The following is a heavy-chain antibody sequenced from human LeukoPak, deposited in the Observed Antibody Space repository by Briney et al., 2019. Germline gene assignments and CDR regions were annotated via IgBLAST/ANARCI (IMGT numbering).Heavy chain of an antibody. CDR1: GGSISSYY. V-gene: IGHV4-59*01. Sequence: PSETLSLTCTVSGGSISSYYWSWIRQPPGKGLEWIGYIYYSGSTNYNPSLKSRVTISVDTSKNQFSLKLSSVTAADTAVYYCARDYRMTMTTDYYYGMDVWGQGTTVTVSS. J-gene: IGHJ6*02. CDR2: IYYSGST. D-gene: IGHD4-17*01. CDR3: ARDYRMTMTTDYYYGMDV.